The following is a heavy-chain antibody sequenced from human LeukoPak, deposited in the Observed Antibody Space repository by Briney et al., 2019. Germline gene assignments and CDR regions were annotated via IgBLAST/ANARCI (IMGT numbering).Heavy chain of an antibody. Sequence: SETLSLTCTVSGGSISSYYWSWIRQPPGKGLEWIGYIYYSGSTNYNPSLKSRVTISVDTSKNQFSLKLSSVTAADTAVYYCARVSASSSWGYYYYYMDVWGKGTTVTVSS. CDR1: GGSISSYY. CDR3: ARVSASSSWGYYYYYMDV. CDR2: IYYSGST. J-gene: IGHJ6*03. D-gene: IGHD6-13*01. V-gene: IGHV4-59*01.